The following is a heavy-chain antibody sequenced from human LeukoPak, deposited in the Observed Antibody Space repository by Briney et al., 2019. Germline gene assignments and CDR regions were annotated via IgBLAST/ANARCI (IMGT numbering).Heavy chain of an antibody. J-gene: IGHJ4*02. CDR2: INAGNGNT. D-gene: IGHD6-19*01. Sequence: GASEKVSCKASGNNFTSYAMHWVRQAPGQSLKWIRWINAGNGNTKYSQKFQGRVTITRDTSASTAYMELSSLRSEDTAVYYCARERARQWLVLYYWGQGTLVTVSS. CDR1: GNNFTSYA. V-gene: IGHV1-3*01. CDR3: ARERARQWLVLYY.